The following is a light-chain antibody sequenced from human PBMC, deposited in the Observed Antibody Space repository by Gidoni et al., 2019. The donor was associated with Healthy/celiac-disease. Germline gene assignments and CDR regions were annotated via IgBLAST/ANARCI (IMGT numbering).Light chain of an antibody. J-gene: IGKJ5*01. CDR2: QAS. CDR1: QGIGRS. V-gene: IGKV1-5*03. Sequence: DIQITQSPSTLSASIGDRVTITCRGSQGIGRSLAWYQQKPGNAPKFLIYQASTLESAVPSRFSGRGSGTEFSLTITNLQPDDSATYYCQHYSTYPVTFGQGTRLEIK. CDR3: QHYSTYPVT.